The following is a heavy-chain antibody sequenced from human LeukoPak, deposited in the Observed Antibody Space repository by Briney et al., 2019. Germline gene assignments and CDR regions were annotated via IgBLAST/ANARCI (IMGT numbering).Heavy chain of an antibody. D-gene: IGHD5-12*01. CDR2: IYYSGST. V-gene: IGHV4-61*05. CDR3: ARVGYSGYDDRGSFDY. J-gene: IGHJ4*02. CDR1: GYSISSGYY. Sequence: SETLSLTCTVSGYSISSGYYWGWIRQPPGKGLEWIGYIYYSGSTNYNPSLKSRVTISVDTSKNQFSLKLSSVTAADTAVYYCARVGYSGYDDRGSFDYWGQGTLVTVSS.